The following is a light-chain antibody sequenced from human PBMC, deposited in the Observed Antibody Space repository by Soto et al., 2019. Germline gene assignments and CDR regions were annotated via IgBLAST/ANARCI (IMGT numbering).Light chain of an antibody. CDR2: EVV. CDR1: KNDIGVYDF. J-gene: IGLJ1*01. V-gene: IGLV2-8*01. Sequence: QSVLTQPPSASGSPGQSVTISCTGTKNDIGVYDFVSWYQHHPGKAPRLIIYEVVQRPSGVPDRFSGSKSGNTASLTVSGLQAADEADYFCKSYAGSNTYVFGSRTKLTVL. CDR3: KSYAGSNTYV.